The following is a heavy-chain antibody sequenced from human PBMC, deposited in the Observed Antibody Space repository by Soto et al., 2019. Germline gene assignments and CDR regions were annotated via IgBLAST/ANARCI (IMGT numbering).Heavy chain of an antibody. CDR3: ARAYGDYDWAYFDY. V-gene: IGHV4-39*01. D-gene: IGHD4-17*01. CDR1: GGSISSSSYY. CDR2: IYYSGST. Sequence: SETLSLTFTVSGGSISSSSYYWGWIRQPPGKGLEWIGSIYYSGSTYYNPSLKSRVTISVDTSKNQFSLKLSSVTAADTAVYYCARAYGDYDWAYFDYWGQGTLVTVSS. J-gene: IGHJ4*02.